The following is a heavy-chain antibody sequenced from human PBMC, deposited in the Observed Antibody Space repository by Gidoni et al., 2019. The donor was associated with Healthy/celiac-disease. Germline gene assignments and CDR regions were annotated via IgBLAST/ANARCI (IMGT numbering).Heavy chain of an antibody. CDR3: ARDPDMGGSYYKDGFDY. V-gene: IGHV3-21*01. Sequence: EVQLVESGGGLVKPGGSLRLSCAASGFTFSSYSMNWVRQAPGKGLEWVSSISSSSSYIYYADSVKGRFTISRDNAKNSLYLQMNSLRAEDTAVYYCARDPDMGGSYYKDGFDYWGQGTLVTVSS. CDR1: GFTFSSYS. D-gene: IGHD1-26*01. CDR2: ISSSSSYI. J-gene: IGHJ4*02.